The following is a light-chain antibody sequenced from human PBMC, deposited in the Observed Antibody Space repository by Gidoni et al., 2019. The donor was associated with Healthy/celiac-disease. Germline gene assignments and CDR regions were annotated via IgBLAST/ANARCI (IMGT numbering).Light chain of an antibody. CDR3: QQRSNWPLLT. CDR1: QSVSSY. Sequence: EIVLTQSPATLSLSPGERATLSCRASQSVSSYLAWYQQKPGQAPRLLIYDASNRATGIPARLSGSGSGTDFTLTISSLEPEDFAVYYCQQRSNWPLLTFGGXTKVEIK. V-gene: IGKV3-11*01. CDR2: DAS. J-gene: IGKJ4*01.